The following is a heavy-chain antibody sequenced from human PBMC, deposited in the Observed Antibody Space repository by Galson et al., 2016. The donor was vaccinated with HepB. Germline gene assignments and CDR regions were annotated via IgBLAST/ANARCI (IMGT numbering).Heavy chain of an antibody. J-gene: IGHJ4*02. D-gene: IGHD3-10*01. CDR3: SREMAGSYFD. CDR1: GFTFNAHW. V-gene: IGHV3-7*01. CDR2: IRGDGIVS. Sequence: SLRLSCAASGFTFNAHWMNWVRQAPGKGLEWVANIRGDGIVSYYAESVRGRFTISRENAKNSLYLQMNGQRVDETAVYYCSREMAGSYFDWGQGTLVTVSS.